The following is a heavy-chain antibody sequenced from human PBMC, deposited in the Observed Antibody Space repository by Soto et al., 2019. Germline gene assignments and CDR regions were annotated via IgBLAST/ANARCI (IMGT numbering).Heavy chain of an antibody. D-gene: IGHD5-18*01. J-gene: IGHJ4*02. Sequence: SETLPLTCTVSGGSISSSSYNWGWIRQPPGKGLEWIGSIYYSGSTYYNPSLKSRVTISVDTSKNQFSLKLSSVTAADTALYYCARHDGYSYGSFDYWGQGTLVTVSS. V-gene: IGHV4-39*01. CDR2: IYYSGST. CDR1: GGSISSSSYN. CDR3: ARHDGYSYGSFDY.